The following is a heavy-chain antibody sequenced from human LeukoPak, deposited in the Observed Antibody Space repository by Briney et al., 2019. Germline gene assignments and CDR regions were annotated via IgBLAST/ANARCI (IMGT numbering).Heavy chain of an antibody. Sequence: PSQTLSLTCTVSGRSISSGSYYWSWIRQPAGKGLEWIGRIYTSGSTNYNPSLKSRVTISVDTSKNQFSLKLSSVTAADTAVYYCARSERGYFLFDYWGQGTLVTVSS. CDR2: IYTSGST. V-gene: IGHV4-61*02. D-gene: IGHD2/OR15-2a*01. CDR1: GRSISSGSYY. CDR3: ARSERGYFLFDY. J-gene: IGHJ4*02.